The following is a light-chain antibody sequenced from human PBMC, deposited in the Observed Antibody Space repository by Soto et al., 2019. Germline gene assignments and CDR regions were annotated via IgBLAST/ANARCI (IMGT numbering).Light chain of an antibody. Sequence: EIVLTQSPGTLSLSPGERATLSCRASQSISSTYLTWYHQRPGQAPRLLIYDASRRATGIPDRFSGSGSGTDFILTISRLEPEDFAVYYCQHYDSARWTFGLGTKVEIK. CDR3: QHYDSARWT. CDR2: DAS. V-gene: IGKV3-20*01. J-gene: IGKJ1*01. CDR1: QSISSTY.